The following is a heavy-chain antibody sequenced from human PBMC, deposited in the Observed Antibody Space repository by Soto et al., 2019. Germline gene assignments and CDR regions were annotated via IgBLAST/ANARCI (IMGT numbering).Heavy chain of an antibody. CDR3: ARLPYYYGMDV. CDR2: IYHSGST. V-gene: IGHV4-30-2*01. CDR1: GGSISSGGYS. J-gene: IGHJ6*02. Sequence: SETLSLTCAVSGGSISSGGYSWSWIRQPPGKGLEWIGYIYHSGSTYYNPSLKSRVTISVDTSKNQFSLKLSSVTAADTAVYYCARLPYYYGMDVWGQGTTVTVSS.